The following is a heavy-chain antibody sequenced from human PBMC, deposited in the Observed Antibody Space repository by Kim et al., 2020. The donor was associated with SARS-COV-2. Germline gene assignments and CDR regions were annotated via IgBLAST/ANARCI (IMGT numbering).Heavy chain of an antibody. CDR2: ISTGGGSI. J-gene: IGHJ4*02. CDR1: GFSFSSYA. V-gene: IGHV3-23*01. Sequence: GGSLRLSCAASGFSFSSYAMNWVRQAPGKGLEWVSSISTGGGSIYYADSAKGRFALSRDNSNNMLYLQMNSLRAEDTAVYYCAKSFLPARGNFFDYWGQGTLVTVSS. D-gene: IGHD2-2*01. CDR3: AKSFLPARGNFFDY.